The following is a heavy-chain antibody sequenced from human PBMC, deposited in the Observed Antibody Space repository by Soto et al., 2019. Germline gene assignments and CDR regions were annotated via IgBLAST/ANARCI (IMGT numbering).Heavy chain of an antibody. CDR1: GYTFTGYY. CDR3: VSPWNY. CDR2: INPNNGDT. Sequence: QVQLVQSGAEVKKPGASVKVSCKASGYTFTGYYMHWVRQAPGQGLEWMGWINPNNGDTKYAQKFQGRVTMTRATSISTAYMELSGLRFDDTAVYYCVSPWNYWGQGTLVTVSS. D-gene: IGHD1-1*01. J-gene: IGHJ4*02. V-gene: IGHV1-2*02.